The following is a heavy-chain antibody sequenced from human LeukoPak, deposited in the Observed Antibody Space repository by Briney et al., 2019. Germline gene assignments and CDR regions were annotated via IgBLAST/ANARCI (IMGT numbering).Heavy chain of an antibody. V-gene: IGHV3-53*01. J-gene: IGHJ4*02. CDR2: IYSCGST. CDR3: AKSRDRSDAIFGVANRVDY. Sequence: GGSLRLSCAASGFTVSSNYMSRVRQAPGKGLEWVSVIYSCGSTYYADSVKGRFTISRDNSKNALLLQMDSLRAEDTAIYYCAKSRDRSDAIFGVANRVDYWGQGTLVTVSS. D-gene: IGHD3-3*01. CDR1: GFTVSSNY.